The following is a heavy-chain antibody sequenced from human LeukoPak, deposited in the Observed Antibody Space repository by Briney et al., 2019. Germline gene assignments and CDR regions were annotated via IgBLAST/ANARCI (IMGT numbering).Heavy chain of an antibody. D-gene: IGHD3-22*01. J-gene: IGHJ4*02. CDR1: GFTFSSYG. Sequence: GGSLILSCSASGFTFSSYGMHWVRQAPGKGLEWVAVISYDGSNKYYADSVKVRFTISRDNSKNTLDLQMNSLRAEDKAVSYCATDPHHYYDSSGGWGQGPLVNVSS. CDR3: ATDPHHYYDSSGG. V-gene: IGHV3-30*03. CDR2: ISYDGSNK.